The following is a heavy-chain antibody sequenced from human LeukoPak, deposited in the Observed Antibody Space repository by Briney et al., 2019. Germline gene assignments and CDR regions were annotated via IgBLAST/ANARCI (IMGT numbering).Heavy chain of an antibody. J-gene: IGHJ6*02. CDR3: ARESIVGALRNYGMDV. V-gene: IGHV3-7*01. D-gene: IGHD1-26*01. CDR1: GFTFSTYW. CDR2: IKQDGSET. Sequence: PGRSLRLSCTASGFTFSTYWMSWVRQAPGKGPEWVANIKQDGSETHYMDSVKGRFTIFRDNAKNSLYLQMNSLRAEDTAVYYCARESIVGALRNYGMDVWAKGPRSPSP.